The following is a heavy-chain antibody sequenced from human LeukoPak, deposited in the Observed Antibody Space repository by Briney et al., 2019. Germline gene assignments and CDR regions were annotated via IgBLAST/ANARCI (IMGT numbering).Heavy chain of an antibody. Sequence: QSGGSLRLSCAASGFTFSSYAMSWVRQAPGKGLEWVSAISGTGGTTYYADSVKGRFTISRDNSKDTLYLQMNSLRAEGTAVYYCAKRASYGSGRVFFYYYGLDVWGQGTTVTVSS. V-gene: IGHV3-23*01. CDR3: AKRASYGSGRVFFYYYGLDV. J-gene: IGHJ6*02. D-gene: IGHD3-10*01. CDR2: ISGTGGTT. CDR1: GFTFSSYA.